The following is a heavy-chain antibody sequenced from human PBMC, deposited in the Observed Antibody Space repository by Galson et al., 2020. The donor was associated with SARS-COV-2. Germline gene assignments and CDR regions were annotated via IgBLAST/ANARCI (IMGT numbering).Heavy chain of an antibody. Sequence: AELDAGGSLRISCAASGFTFSSHALHWVRQAPGTGMEWEAQIFFDGSDKYYGDSVKGRFTISRDSSKNTVYLQMNNLRADDTAVYYCARDGQTSSGWAFDYWGQGTLVTVSS. CDR1: GFTFSSHA. D-gene: IGHD6-19*01. CDR2: IFFDGSDK. J-gene: IGHJ4*02. V-gene: IGHV3-33*08. CDR3: ARDGQTSSGWAFDY.